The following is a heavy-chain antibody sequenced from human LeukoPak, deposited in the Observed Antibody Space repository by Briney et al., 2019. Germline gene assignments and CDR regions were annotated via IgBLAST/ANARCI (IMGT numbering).Heavy chain of an antibody. D-gene: IGHD3-3*01. CDR1: GFTFSSYA. V-gene: IGHV3-30-3*01. Sequence: GGSLRLSCAASGFTFSSYAMHWVRQAPGKGLEWVAVISYDGSNKYYADSVKGRFTISRDNSKNTLYLQMNSLRAEDTAVYYCARDSTPYYDFWSGINWFDPWGQGTLVTVSS. CDR3: ARDSTPYYDFWSGINWFDP. J-gene: IGHJ5*02. CDR2: ISYDGSNK.